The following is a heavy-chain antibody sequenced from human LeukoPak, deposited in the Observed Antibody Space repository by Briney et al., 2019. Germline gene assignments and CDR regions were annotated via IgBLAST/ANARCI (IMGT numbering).Heavy chain of an antibody. J-gene: IGHJ4*02. CDR2: IFSNGDT. CDR3: TRDQMNY. V-gene: IGHV3-53*01. CDR1: EFTVSRNY. D-gene: IGHD5-24*01. Sequence: GGSLRLPCTASEFTVSRNYMLWVRQAPGKGLEWVSLIFSNGDTHYADSVKGRFTISRDTSKYTVSLQMNSLRVEDTAMYYCTRDQMNYWGQGTLVTVSS.